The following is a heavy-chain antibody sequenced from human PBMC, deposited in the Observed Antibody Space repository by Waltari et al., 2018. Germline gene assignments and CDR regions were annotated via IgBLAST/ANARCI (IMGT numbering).Heavy chain of an antibody. CDR2: IYYSGST. Sequence: QLQLQESGPGLVKPSETLSLTCTVSGGSLSSSSYYWGWIRQPPGKGLEWIGSIYYSGSTYYNPSLKSRVTISVDTSKNQFSLKLSSVTAADTAVYYCARDWGYSSSWYGYWGQGTLVTVSS. J-gene: IGHJ4*02. D-gene: IGHD6-13*01. CDR3: ARDWGYSSSWYGY. CDR1: GGSLSSSSYY. V-gene: IGHV4-39*07.